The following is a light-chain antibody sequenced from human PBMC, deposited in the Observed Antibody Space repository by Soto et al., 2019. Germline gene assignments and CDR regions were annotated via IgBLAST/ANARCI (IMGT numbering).Light chain of an antibody. CDR3: QQRDSWPIT. CDR1: QSVDSY. J-gene: IGKJ5*01. V-gene: IGKV3-11*01. Sequence: EILLTQSPASLSLSPGERATLSCRASQSVDSYLVWYQQKPGQPPRLLIFGASNRATGIPARFSGSGSGTDFTLTINRLEPDDFEVYYCQQRDSWPITFGQGTRLEIK. CDR2: GAS.